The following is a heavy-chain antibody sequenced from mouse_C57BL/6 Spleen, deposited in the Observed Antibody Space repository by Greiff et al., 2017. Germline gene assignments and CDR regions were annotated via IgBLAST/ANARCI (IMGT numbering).Heavy chain of an antibody. CDR3: ARTYGNSWVAY. J-gene: IGHJ3*01. V-gene: IGHV8-12*01. CDR2: IYWDDDK. D-gene: IGHD2-1*01. CDR1: GFSLSTSGMG. Sequence: QVTLKACGPGILQSSQTLSLTCSFSGFSLSTSGMGVSWIRQPSGKGLEWLAHIYWDDDKRYNPSLKSRLTISKDTSRNQVFLKITSVDTADTATYYCARTYGNSWVAYWGQGTLVTVSA.